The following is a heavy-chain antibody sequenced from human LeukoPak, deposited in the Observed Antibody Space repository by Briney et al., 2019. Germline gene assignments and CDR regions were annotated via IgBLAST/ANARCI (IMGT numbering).Heavy chain of an antibody. CDR3: GRGGGFGELMKNAFDI. CDR1: GGAISRGGYY. CDR2: IYHSGST. Sequence: SQTLSLTYVVSGGAISRGGYYCSWLRHPPGKGLEWIGYIYHSGSTYYNPSLKSRVTISVDRSKNQFSLKLSSVTAADTAVYYSGRGGGFGELMKNAFDIWGQGTMVTVSS. D-gene: IGHD3-10*01. J-gene: IGHJ3*02. V-gene: IGHV4-30-2*01.